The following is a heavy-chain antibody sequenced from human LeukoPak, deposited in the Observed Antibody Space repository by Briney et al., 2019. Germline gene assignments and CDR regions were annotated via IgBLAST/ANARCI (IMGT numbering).Heavy chain of an antibody. D-gene: IGHD3-22*01. V-gene: IGHV1-2*02. Sequence: ASVKVSCKASGYTFTGYYMHWVRQAPGQGLEWIGWINPNSGGTNYAQKFQGRVTMTRDTSISTAYMELSRLRSGDTAVYYCARAPYYYDSSGYSLLCYFDYWGQGTLVTVSS. CDR3: ARAPYYYDSSGYSLLCYFDY. CDR1: GYTFTGYY. J-gene: IGHJ4*02. CDR2: INPNSGGT.